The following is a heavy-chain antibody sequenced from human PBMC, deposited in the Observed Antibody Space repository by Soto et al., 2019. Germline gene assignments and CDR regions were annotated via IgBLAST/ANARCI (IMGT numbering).Heavy chain of an antibody. Sequence: GGALRLSCAASGFTFSSYSMNWVRQAPGKGLEWVSSISSSSSYIYYADSVKGRFTISRDNAKNSLYLQTNSLRAEDTAVYYCARGHSGYDYWGQGTLVTVSS. CDR1: GFTFSSYS. D-gene: IGHD5-12*01. CDR3: ARGHSGYDY. CDR2: ISSSSSYI. V-gene: IGHV3-21*01. J-gene: IGHJ4*02.